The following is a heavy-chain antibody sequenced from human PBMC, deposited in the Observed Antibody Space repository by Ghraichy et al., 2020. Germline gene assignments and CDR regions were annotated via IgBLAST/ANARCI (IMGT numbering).Heavy chain of an antibody. CDR3: ASLATTWGDYFDY. V-gene: IGHV4-34*01. Sequence: SETLSLTCAVYGGSFSGYYWSWIRQPPGKGLEWIGEINHSGSTNYNPSLKSRVTISVDTSKNQFSLKLSSVTAADTAVYYCASLATTWGDYFDYWGQGTLVTVSS. CDR1: GGSFSGYY. J-gene: IGHJ4*02. D-gene: IGHD5-12*01. CDR2: INHSGST.